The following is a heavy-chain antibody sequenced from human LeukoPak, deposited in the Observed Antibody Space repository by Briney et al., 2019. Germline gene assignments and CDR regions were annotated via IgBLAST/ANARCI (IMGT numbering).Heavy chain of an antibody. CDR2: IIPIFGTA. D-gene: IGHD6-6*01. CDR1: GGTFSSYA. V-gene: IGHV1-69*01. CDR3: ARDRTYSSSSGSLVDY. Sequence: EASVKVSCKASGGTFSSYAISWVRQAPGQGLEWMGGIIPIFGTANYAQKFQGRVTITADESTSTAYMELSSLRSEDTAVYYCARDRTYSSSSGSLVDYWGQGTLVTVSS. J-gene: IGHJ4*02.